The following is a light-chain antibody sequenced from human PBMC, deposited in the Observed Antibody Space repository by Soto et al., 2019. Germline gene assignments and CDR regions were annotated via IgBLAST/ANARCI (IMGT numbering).Light chain of an antibody. CDR1: QSIRSNY. CDR3: QQYGRSPWT. Sequence: EIVLTQSPGTLSLSPGERATLSCRASQSIRSNYLALYQQKPGQAPRLLLYDASSRATGIPDRFSGSGSGTDFTLTISRLEPEDFAVYYCQQYGRSPWTFGQGTKVEIK. J-gene: IGKJ1*01. V-gene: IGKV3-20*01. CDR2: DAS.